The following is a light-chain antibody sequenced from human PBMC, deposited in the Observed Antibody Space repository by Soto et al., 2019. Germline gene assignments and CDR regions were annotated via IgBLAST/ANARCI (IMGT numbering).Light chain of an antibody. CDR1: RSVTTS. V-gene: IGKV3-15*01. CDR3: QQYDKWPQFT. Sequence: DIVMTQSPATLSVSPGERTTLSCRASRSVTTSLAWYQQKPGQAPRLLIYGASTRATGIPARFSVSGSGTEFTLTISSLHSEDFAFYYCQQYDKWPQFTFGQGTKVEMK. CDR2: GAS. J-gene: IGKJ2*01.